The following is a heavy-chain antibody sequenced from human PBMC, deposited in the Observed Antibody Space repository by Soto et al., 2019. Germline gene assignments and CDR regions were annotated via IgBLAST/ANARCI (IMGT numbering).Heavy chain of an antibody. Sequence: GGSLRLSCAASGFTFSYYGMNWARQAPGKGLEWVSYISSTSTTIYYADSVKGRFTISRDSAKNSLYLQMNSLGAEDTAVYYCARDDSGGFDFWGQGTMVTVSS. D-gene: IGHD2-8*02. J-gene: IGHJ3*01. CDR1: GFTFSYYG. V-gene: IGHV3-48*01. CDR3: ARDDSGGFDF. CDR2: ISSTSTTI.